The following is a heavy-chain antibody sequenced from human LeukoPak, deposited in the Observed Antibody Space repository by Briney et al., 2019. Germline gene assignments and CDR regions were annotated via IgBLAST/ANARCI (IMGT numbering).Heavy chain of an antibody. CDR2: INPNSGGA. D-gene: IGHD4-23*01. CDR3: ARESSTVVNVGAFDI. V-gene: IGHV1-2*02. J-gene: IGHJ3*02. Sequence: ASVKVSCKASEYTFTGYYMHWVRQAPGQGLEWMGCINPNSGGANYAQKFQGRVTMTRDTSISTAYMELSRLRSDDTAVYYCARESSTVVNVGAFDIWGQGTMVTVSS. CDR1: EYTFTGYY.